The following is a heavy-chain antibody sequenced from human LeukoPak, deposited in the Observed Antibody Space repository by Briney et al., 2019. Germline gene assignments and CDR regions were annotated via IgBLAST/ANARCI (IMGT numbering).Heavy chain of an antibody. V-gene: IGHV3-21*01. D-gene: IGHD1-26*01. CDR2: ISSSSSYI. CDR1: GFTFSSYA. CDR3: ARYRGGGYDY. J-gene: IGHJ4*02. Sequence: GGSLRLSCAASGFTFSSYAMTWVRLAPGKGLEWVSSISSSSSYIYYADSVKGRFTISRDNAKNSLYLQMNSLRAEDTAVYYCARYRGGGYDYWGQGTLVTVSS.